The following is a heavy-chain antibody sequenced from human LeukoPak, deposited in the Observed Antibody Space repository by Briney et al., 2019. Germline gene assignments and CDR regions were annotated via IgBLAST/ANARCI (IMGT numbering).Heavy chain of an antibody. Sequence: GGSLRLSCSASGFTLSNYWMSWVRQAPGKGLEWVANIKQDESEKYYADSVKGRFTISRDNSKNTLYLQMNSLRAEDTAVYYCAKDSPVVVVAYWFDPWGQGTLVTVSS. CDR3: AKDSPVVVVAYWFDP. D-gene: IGHD2-15*01. CDR2: IKQDESEK. J-gene: IGHJ5*02. V-gene: IGHV3-7*01. CDR1: GFTLSNYW.